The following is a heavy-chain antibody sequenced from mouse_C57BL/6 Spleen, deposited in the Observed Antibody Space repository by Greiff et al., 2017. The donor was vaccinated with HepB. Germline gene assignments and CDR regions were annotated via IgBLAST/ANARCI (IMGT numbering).Heavy chain of an antibody. CDR3: AREDYDYDGGWFAY. J-gene: IGHJ3*01. CDR2: ISYDGSN. CDR1: GYSITSGYY. D-gene: IGHD2-4*01. V-gene: IGHV3-6*01. Sequence: EVQLQQSGPGLVKPSQSLSLTCSVTGYSITSGYYWNWIRQFPGNKLEWMGYISYDGSNNYNPSLKNRISITRDTSKNQFFLKLNSVTTEDTATYYCAREDYDYDGGWFAYWGQGTLVTVSA.